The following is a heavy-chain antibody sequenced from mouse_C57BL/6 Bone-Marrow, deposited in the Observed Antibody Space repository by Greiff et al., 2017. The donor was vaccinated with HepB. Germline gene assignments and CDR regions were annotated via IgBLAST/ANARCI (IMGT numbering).Heavy chain of an antibody. V-gene: IGHV5-12*01. CDR2: ISNGGGST. CDR3: AIHCDYGSSYWYFDV. CDR1: GFTFSDYY. Sequence: EVQLVESGGGLVQPGGSLKLSCAASGFTFSDYYMYWVRQTPEKRLEWVAYISNGGGSTYYPDTVKGRFTISRDNAKNTLYLQMSRLKSEDTAMYYCAIHCDYGSSYWYFDVWGTGTTVTVSS. J-gene: IGHJ1*03. D-gene: IGHD1-1*01.